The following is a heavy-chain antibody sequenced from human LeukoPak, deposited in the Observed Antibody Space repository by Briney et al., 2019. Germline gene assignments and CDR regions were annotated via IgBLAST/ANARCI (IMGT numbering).Heavy chain of an antibody. CDR3: AKLQGDITMVRGVPNGFDY. J-gene: IGHJ4*01. CDR2: IKHDGSED. Sequence: PGGSLRLSCAASGFTFSNYWMTWVRQAPGKGLEWVANIKHDGSEDYYLDSVKGRFTISRDNSKNTLYLQMNSLRAEDTAVYYCAKLQGDITMVRGVPNGFDYWGQGTLVTVSS. D-gene: IGHD3-10*01. V-gene: IGHV3-7*03. CDR1: GFTFSNYW.